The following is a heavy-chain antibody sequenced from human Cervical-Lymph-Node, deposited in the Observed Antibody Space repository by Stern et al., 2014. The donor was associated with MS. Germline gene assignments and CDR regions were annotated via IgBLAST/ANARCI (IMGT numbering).Heavy chain of an antibody. D-gene: IGHD2-2*02. Sequence: QLVQSGPEVKKPGASVKVSCKSSGYTFSSFGISWVRRAPGQGLEWMGWISGYNGNTKYSQKFQGRVTLTTDTSTSTAHMDLTSLRSDDTAMYYCARGPYCSSTSCYTNGYYFYGMDVWGQGTTVTVS. V-gene: IGHV1-18*01. J-gene: IGHJ6*02. CDR3: ARGPYCSSTSCYTNGYYFYGMDV. CDR2: ISGYNGNT. CDR1: GYTFSSFG.